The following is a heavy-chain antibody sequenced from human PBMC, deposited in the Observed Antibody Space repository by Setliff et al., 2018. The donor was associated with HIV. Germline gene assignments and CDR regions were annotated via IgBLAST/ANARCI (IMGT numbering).Heavy chain of an antibody. Sequence: PGESLKISCVGSGFTFSLHRIHWVRQVAGKGLVWVSHIDTDGSRTAFADSVKGRFTISRDNTKNTVYLQMDSLRAEDTAVYYCARAAYYNGLDVWGQGTTVTVSS. CDR1: GFTFSLHR. V-gene: IGHV3-74*01. CDR3: ARAAYYNGLDV. J-gene: IGHJ6*02. D-gene: IGHD3-10*01. CDR2: IDTDGSRT.